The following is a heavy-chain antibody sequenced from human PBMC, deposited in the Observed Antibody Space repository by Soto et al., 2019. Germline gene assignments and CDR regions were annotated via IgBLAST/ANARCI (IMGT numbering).Heavy chain of an antibody. J-gene: IGHJ4*02. V-gene: IGHV3-48*01. Sequence: PGGSLRLSCAASGFTFSSYSMNWVRQAPGKGLEWVSYISSSSSTIYYADSVKGRFTISRDNAKNSLYLQMSSLRAEDTAVYSCARTNTVTANFDFWGPGTLVTVS. CDR3: ARTNTVTANFDF. D-gene: IGHD4-17*01. CDR1: GFTFSSYS. CDR2: ISSSSSTI.